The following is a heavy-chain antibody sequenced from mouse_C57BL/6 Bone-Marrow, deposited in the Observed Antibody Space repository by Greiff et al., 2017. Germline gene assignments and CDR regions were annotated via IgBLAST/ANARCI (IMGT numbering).Heavy chain of an antibody. CDR1: GYTFTDYE. CDR2: IAPETGGT. CDR3: TGWLYGSSPGWFAY. J-gene: IGHJ3*01. Sequence: QVQLKESGAELVRPGASVTLSCKASGYTFTDYEMHWVKQTPVHGLEWIGAIAPETGGTAYNQKFKGKAILTADTAYSTAYMELRSLTSEDSAVYYCTGWLYGSSPGWFAYWGHGTLVTVSA. V-gene: IGHV1-15*01. D-gene: IGHD1-1*01.